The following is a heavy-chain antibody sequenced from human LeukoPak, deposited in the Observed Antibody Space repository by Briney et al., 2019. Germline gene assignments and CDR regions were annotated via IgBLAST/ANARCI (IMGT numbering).Heavy chain of an antibody. CDR1: GYTFTSYD. D-gene: IGHD3-10*01. V-gene: IGHV1-8*01. Sequence: ASVKVSCKASGYTFTSYDINWVRQATGQGLEWMGWMNPNSGNTSYAQKFQGRVTMTRNTSISTAYMELSSLRSEDTAVYYCAIPMVRVTYHFDYWGQGTLVTVSS. CDR2: MNPNSGNT. J-gene: IGHJ4*02. CDR3: AIPMVRVTYHFDY.